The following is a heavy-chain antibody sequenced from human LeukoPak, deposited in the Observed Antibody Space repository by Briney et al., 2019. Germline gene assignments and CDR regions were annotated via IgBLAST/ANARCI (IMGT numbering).Heavy chain of an antibody. Sequence: GGSLRLSCAASGFTFSSYGMHWVRQAPGKGLEWVAVISYDGSNKYYADSVKGRFTISRDNSKNTLYLQMNNLRAEDTAVYYCAKAQNGSGSYAFDYWGQGTLVTVSS. CDR2: ISYDGSNK. CDR1: GFTFSSYG. V-gene: IGHV3-30*18. D-gene: IGHD3-10*01. J-gene: IGHJ4*02. CDR3: AKAQNGSGSYAFDY.